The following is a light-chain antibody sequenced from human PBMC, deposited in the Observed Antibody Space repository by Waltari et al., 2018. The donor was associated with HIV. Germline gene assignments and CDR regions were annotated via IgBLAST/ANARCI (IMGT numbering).Light chain of an antibody. V-gene: IGKV3-20*01. Sequence: EIVLTQSPGTLSLSPGERATLSCRASQSVSSNYLAWYQQKPGQAPRLLSYGASSRVTGIPDRFSGSGSGTDFALTISRLEPEDFAVYYCQQYGSLITFGPGTKVNIK. CDR1: QSVSSNY. CDR3: QQYGSLIT. J-gene: IGKJ3*01. CDR2: GAS.